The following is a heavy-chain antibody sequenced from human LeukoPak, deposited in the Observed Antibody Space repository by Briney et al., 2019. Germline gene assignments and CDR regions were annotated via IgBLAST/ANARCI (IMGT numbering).Heavy chain of an antibody. CDR2: GYYSGST. D-gene: IGHD1/OR15-1a*01. J-gene: IGHJ4*02. V-gene: IGHV4-39*01. Sequence: PSETLSLTCTVSGGSISTSSHYWGWIRQPPGKGLEWIGSGYYSGSTHYSPSLKSQVTISVDTSKNQFSLNLSSMTAADTAVYYCARRTGTAGGNHFDYWGQGTLVTVSS. CDR3: ARRTGTAGGNHFDY. CDR1: GGSISTSSHY.